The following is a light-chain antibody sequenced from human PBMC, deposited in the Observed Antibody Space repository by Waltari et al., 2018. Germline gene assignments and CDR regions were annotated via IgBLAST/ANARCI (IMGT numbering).Light chain of an antibody. J-gene: IGKJ1*01. CDR1: QSILYSSDNKNY. CDR2: WAS. V-gene: IGKV4-1*01. CDR3: QQYYGTPRERT. Sequence: DIVMTQSPDSLAVSLGERATINCKSSQSILYSSDNKNYLAWYQQKPGQPPKLLIYWASTRESGVPDRFRGSGSGTDFTLTISSLQAEDVAVYYCQQYYGTPRERTFGQGTKVEIK.